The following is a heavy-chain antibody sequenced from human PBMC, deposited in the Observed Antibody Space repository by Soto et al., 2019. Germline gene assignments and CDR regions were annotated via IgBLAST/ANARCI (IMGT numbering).Heavy chain of an antibody. CDR1: GYTFTSYG. CDR3: VVYDILTGPGSP. J-gene: IGHJ5*02. Sequence: GASVKVSCKASGYTFTSYGISWVRQAPGQGLEWMGWISAYNGNTNYAQKLQGRVTMTTDTSTSTAYMELRSLRSDDTAVYYCVVYDILTGPGSPWGQGTLVTVSS. D-gene: IGHD3-9*01. CDR2: ISAYNGNT. V-gene: IGHV1-18*01.